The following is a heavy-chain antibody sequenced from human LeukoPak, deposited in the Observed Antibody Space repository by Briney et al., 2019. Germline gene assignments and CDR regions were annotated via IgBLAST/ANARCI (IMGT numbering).Heavy chain of an antibody. V-gene: IGHV1-46*01. CDR3: ARSAPSRIAAAGPYYFDY. CDR2: INPSGGST. D-gene: IGHD6-13*01. J-gene: IGHJ4*02. Sequence: ASVKVSCKASGYTFTSYYMHWVRQAPGQGLEWMGIINPSGGSTSYAQKFQGRVTMTRDTSTSTVYTELSSLRSEDTAVYYCARSAPSRIAAAGPYYFDYWGQGTLVTVSS. CDR1: GYTFTSYY.